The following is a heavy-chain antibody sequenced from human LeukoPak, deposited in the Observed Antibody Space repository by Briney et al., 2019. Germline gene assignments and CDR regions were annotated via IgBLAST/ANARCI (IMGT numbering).Heavy chain of an antibody. Sequence: SQTLSLTCAISGDSVSSNSAAWNWIRQSPSRGLEWLGRTYYRSKWYNDYALSVKSRITINPDTSKNQFSLHMSSVTAADTAVYYCASTSNSALGLPYFDHWGQGSLVTVSS. CDR1: GDSVSSNSAA. V-gene: IGHV6-1*01. CDR2: TYYRSKWYN. J-gene: IGHJ4*02. D-gene: IGHD5-18*01. CDR3: ASTSNSALGLPYFDH.